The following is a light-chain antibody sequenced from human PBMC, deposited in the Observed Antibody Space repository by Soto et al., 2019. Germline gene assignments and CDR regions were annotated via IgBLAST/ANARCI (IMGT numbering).Light chain of an antibody. CDR2: GAS. V-gene: IGKV3-20*01. CDR3: QQYGSSSLYT. CDR1: QSVSISY. J-gene: IGKJ2*01. Sequence: EIVLTQSPGTLSLSPGERATLSCRASQSVSISYLAWYQQKPGQAPRLLIYGASSRATGIPDRFSGSGSGTDFTLTISRLEPEHFAVYYCQQYGSSSLYTFGQGTKLEIK.